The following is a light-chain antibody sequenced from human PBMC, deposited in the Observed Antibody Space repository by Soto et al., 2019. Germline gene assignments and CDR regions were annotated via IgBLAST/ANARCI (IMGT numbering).Light chain of an antibody. V-gene: IGLV2-8*01. J-gene: IGLJ2*01. Sequence: QSAMTQPPSASGSPGQSVTISCTGTSSDVGGYNYVSWYQQHPGKAPKLMIYEVSKRPSGVPDRFSGYKSGNTASLTFSGLQAEDEADYYCSSYAGSNNYVVFGGGTKLTVL. CDR2: EVS. CDR1: SSDVGGYNY. CDR3: SSYAGSNNYVV.